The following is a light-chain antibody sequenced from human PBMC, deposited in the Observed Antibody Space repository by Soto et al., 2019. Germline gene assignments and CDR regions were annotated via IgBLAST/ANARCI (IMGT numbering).Light chain of an antibody. J-gene: IGKJ4*02. CDR1: QSVLYSSNNKKY. CDR2: WAS. Sequence: DSVMTQSPDSLAVSLGERATINCKSSQSVLYSSNNKKYLAGYQQKPGQPPKLLIYWASTRESGVPDRFSGSGSGTDFTLTISSQQAEDVAVYFCQQYYRTPLTCGGGPKVEI. CDR3: QQYYRTPLT. V-gene: IGKV4-1*01.